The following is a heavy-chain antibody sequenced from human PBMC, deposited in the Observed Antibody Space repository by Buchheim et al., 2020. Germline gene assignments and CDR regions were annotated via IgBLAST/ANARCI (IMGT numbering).Heavy chain of an antibody. V-gene: IGHV4-4*02. J-gene: IGHJ4*02. CDR3: ARDGSYYYERYLDY. Sequence: QVQLQESGPGLVKPSGTLSLTCAVSGGSISSSNWWSWVRQPPGKGLEWIGYIYYSGSTYYNPSLKSRVTISVATSKNQFSLKLSSVTAADTAVYYCARDGSYYYERYLDYWGQGTL. CDR1: GGSISSSNW. D-gene: IGHD3-22*01. CDR2: IYYSGST.